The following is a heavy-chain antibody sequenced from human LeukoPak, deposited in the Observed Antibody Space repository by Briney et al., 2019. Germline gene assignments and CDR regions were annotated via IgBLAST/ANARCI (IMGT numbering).Heavy chain of an antibody. Sequence: SETLSLTCTVAGGAISSCYWSWIRQPPGKGLEWIGYIYYSGSTNYNPSLKSRVTISVDTSKNQFSLKLSSVTAADTAVYYCARDPVMTTVTNWGQGTLVTVSS. CDR3: ARDPVMTTVTN. J-gene: IGHJ4*02. V-gene: IGHV4-59*12. D-gene: IGHD4-17*01. CDR1: GGAISSCY. CDR2: IYYSGST.